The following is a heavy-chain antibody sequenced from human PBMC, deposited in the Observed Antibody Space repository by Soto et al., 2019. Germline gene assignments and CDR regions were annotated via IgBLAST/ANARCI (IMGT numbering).Heavy chain of an antibody. CDR3: ARKGAGRFYSGRDV. Sequence: PGGSLRLSCAASGFTFSSYTMNWVRQAPGKGLEWVSYITSSSTTIYYTDSVKGRFTISRDNAKNSLYLQMNSLRAEDTAVYYCARKGAGRFYSGRDVWGQGTTVTAPS. J-gene: IGHJ6*02. V-gene: IGHV3-48*01. CDR2: ITSSSTTI. CDR1: GFTFSSYT.